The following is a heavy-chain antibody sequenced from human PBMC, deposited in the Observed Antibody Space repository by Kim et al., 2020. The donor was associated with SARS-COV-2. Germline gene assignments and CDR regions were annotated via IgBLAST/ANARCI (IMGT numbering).Heavy chain of an antibody. V-gene: IGHV1-3*01. D-gene: IGHD5-18*01. Sequence: FQGRVTITRDTSASTAYMELSSLRSEDTAVYYCARDLQLWSLDYYYGMDVWGQGTTVTVSS. J-gene: IGHJ6*02. CDR3: ARDLQLWSLDYYYGMDV.